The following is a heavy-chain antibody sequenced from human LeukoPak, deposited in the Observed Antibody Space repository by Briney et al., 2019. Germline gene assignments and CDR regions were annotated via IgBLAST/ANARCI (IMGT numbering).Heavy chain of an antibody. CDR1: GFTFSNHA. D-gene: IGHD3-3*01. Sequence: GGSLRLSCVASGFTFSNHAMNWVRQAPGEGLEWVSVISGGGETSYYADSVKGRFTISRDNSKNTLYLQTNSLRAEDTAVYYCAKDLRFLEWTFDYWGQGTLVAVSS. CDR3: AKDLRFLEWTFDY. CDR2: ISGGGETS. J-gene: IGHJ4*02. V-gene: IGHV3-23*01.